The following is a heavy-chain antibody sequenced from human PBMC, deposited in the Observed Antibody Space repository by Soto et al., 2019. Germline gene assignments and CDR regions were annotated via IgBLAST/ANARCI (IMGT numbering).Heavy chain of an antibody. CDR2: IYYSGST. CDR1: GGSISSYY. CDR3: GRGMTTVTTLDY. V-gene: IGHV4-59*12. J-gene: IGHJ4*02. D-gene: IGHD4-4*01. Sequence: SETLSLTCTVSGGSISSYYWSWIRQPPGKGLEWIGYIYYSGSTNYNPSLKSRVTISVDTSKDQFSLKLSSVTAADTAVYYCGRGMTTVTTLDYWGQGTLVTVSS.